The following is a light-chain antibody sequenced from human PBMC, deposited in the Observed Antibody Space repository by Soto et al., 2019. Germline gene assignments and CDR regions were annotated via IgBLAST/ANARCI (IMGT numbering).Light chain of an antibody. Sequence: QSVLTQPASVSGSPGQSITISCTGTSSDVGSSKLVSWYQQYPGRAPKLMIYEGSNRPSGVSTRFSGSSSSKSGSTASLTISGLQAEHEADYYCCSYADKNTLIFGGGTKVTVL. CDR3: CSYADKNTLI. J-gene: IGLJ2*01. V-gene: IGLV2-23*01. CDR1: SSDVGSSKL. CDR2: EGS.